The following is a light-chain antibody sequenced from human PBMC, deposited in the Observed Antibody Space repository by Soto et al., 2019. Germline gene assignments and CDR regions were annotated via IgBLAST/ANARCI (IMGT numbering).Light chain of an antibody. CDR3: QQYESYSPLT. CDR1: QSISSW. J-gene: IGKJ4*01. CDR2: KAS. V-gene: IGKV1-5*03. Sequence: DIRMTQSPSTLSASVGDRVTITCRASQSISSWLAWYQQKPGKAPKLLIYKASGLESGVPSRFSGSGSGTDFTLTISSLQPDDFATYYCQQYESYSPLTFGGGTKVEIK.